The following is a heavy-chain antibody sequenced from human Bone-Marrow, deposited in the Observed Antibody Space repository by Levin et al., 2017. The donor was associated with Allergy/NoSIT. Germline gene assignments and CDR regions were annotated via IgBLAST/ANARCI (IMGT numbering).Heavy chain of an antibody. D-gene: IGHD2-2*01. CDR1: GFTFSSYS. V-gene: IGHV3-21*01. Sequence: RAGGSLRLSCVASGFTFSSYSMNWVRQAPGKGLEWVSSISSSSSYIYYADSVKGRFTISRDDGKNSLYLQMNSLRGEDTAVYYCAKAVEPRDAYNWFDPWGQGTLVTVSS. J-gene: IGHJ5*02. CDR2: ISSSSSYI. CDR3: AKAVEPRDAYNWFDP.